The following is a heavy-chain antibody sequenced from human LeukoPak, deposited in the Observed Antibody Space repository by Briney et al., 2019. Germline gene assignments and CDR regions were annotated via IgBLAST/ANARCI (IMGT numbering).Heavy chain of an antibody. J-gene: IGHJ4*02. CDR2: IIPIFGTA. D-gene: IGHD2-21*02. V-gene: IGHV1-69*05. CDR1: GGTFSSYA. Sequence: SVKVSCKASGGTFSSYAISWVRQAPGQGLEWMGGIIPIFGTANYAQKFQGRVTITRDTSASTVYMELSSLRSEDTAVYYCATGGAYCGGDCYPVDYFDYWGQGTLVTVSS. CDR3: ATGGAYCGGDCYPVDYFDY.